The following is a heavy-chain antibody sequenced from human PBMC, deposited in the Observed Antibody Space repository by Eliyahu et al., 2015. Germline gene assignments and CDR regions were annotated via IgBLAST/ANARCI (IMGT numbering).Heavy chain of an antibody. J-gene: IGHJ6*03. Sequence: EVRLVQSGVEVKKPGESLKISCKGSGYSFSSYWIAWVRQMPGKGLEWMGIIYPGDSDTRYSPSFQGQVTLSADKSLSTAYLQWSRLKASDTAMYYCARSAAADDGRLYPYFYMDVWGKGTTVTVSS. D-gene: IGHD6-13*01. V-gene: IGHV5-51*03. CDR3: ARSAAADDGRLYPYFYMDV. CDR1: GYSFSSYW. CDR2: IYPGDSDT.